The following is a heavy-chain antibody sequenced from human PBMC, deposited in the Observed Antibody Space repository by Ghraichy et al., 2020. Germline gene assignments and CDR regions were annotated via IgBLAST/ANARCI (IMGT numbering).Heavy chain of an antibody. Sequence: SLNISCTVSGGSISSGGYYWSWIRQHPGKGLEWIGYIYYSGSTYYNPSLKSRVTISVDTSKNQFSLKLSSVTAADTAVYYCARGLCYDSSGYSLVGDLFDSWGQGTLVTVSS. V-gene: IGHV4-31*03. D-gene: IGHD3-22*01. CDR3: ARGLCYDSSGYSLVGDLFDS. CDR1: GGSISSGGYY. J-gene: IGHJ4*02. CDR2: IYYSGST.